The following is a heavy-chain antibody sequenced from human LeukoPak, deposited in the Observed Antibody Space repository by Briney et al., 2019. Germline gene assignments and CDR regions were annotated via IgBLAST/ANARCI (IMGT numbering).Heavy chain of an antibody. D-gene: IGHD3-22*01. CDR3: AKALLGYYYDSSDIGYYFDY. CDR2: ISGSGGST. J-gene: IGHJ4*02. CDR1: AFTFSSYA. V-gene: IGHV3-23*01. Sequence: GGSLRLSCAASAFTFSSYAMSWVRQAPGKGLEWVSAISGSGGSTYYADSVKGRFTISRDNSKNTLYLQMNSLRAEDTAVYYCAKALLGYYYDSSDIGYYFDYWGQGTLVTVSS.